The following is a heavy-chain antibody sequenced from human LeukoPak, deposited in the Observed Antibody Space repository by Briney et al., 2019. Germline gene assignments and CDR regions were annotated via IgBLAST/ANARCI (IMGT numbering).Heavy chain of an antibody. CDR3: AREGTMIVRGHFDY. Sequence: PSETLSLTCTVSGGSISSGGYYWSWIRPHPGKGLEWIGYIYYSGSTYYNPSLKSRVTISVDTSKNQFSLKLSSVTAADTAVYYCAREGTMIVRGHFDYWGQGTLVTVSS. V-gene: IGHV4-31*03. D-gene: IGHD3-22*01. J-gene: IGHJ4*02. CDR1: GGSISSGGYY. CDR2: IYYSGST.